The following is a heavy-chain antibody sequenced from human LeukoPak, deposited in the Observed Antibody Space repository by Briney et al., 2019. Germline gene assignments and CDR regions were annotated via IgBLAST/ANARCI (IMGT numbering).Heavy chain of an antibody. CDR3: ASRSSIWSGYQDTLYYFDS. J-gene: IGHJ4*02. CDR2: IYYSGST. Sequence: PSETLSLTCTVAGGSISSYYWSWIRQPPESRLEWIGHIYYSGSTNYNPSLKSRVTISVDTSKNQFSLKLSSVTAADTAVYYCASRSSIWSGYQDTLYYFDSWGQGTLVTVSS. V-gene: IGHV4-59*01. CDR1: GGSISSYY. D-gene: IGHD3-3*01.